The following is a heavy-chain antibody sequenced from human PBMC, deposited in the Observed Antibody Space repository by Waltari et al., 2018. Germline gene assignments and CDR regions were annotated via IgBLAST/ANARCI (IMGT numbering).Heavy chain of an antibody. J-gene: IGHJ3*02. Sequence: QLQLQASGTGLVKPSETLSLTCTVSGCSISSSNYYWGRIRQPPGKGLEWIGSIYYSGSTYYNPSLKSRVTISVDTSKNQFSLKLSSVTAADTAVYYCARHGPYSSSWTLGAFDIWGQGTMVTVSS. CDR2: IYYSGST. CDR3: ARHGPYSSSWTLGAFDI. CDR1: GCSISSSNYY. D-gene: IGHD6-13*01. V-gene: IGHV4-39*01.